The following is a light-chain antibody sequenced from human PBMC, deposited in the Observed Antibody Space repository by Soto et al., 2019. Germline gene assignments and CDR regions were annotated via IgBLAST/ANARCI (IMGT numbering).Light chain of an antibody. CDR2: WAS. CDR3: QQFYNTPFT. J-gene: IGKJ3*01. CDR1: QIVLYSSNNKNY. V-gene: IGKV4-1*01. Sequence: DIVMTQSPDSLAVSLGERATINCKSSQIVLYSSNNKNYLAWYQQKPGQPPKLLIYWASTRESGVPDRFSGSGSGTDFTLTISSLQAEDVAVYYCQQFYNTPFTFGPGTKVDIK.